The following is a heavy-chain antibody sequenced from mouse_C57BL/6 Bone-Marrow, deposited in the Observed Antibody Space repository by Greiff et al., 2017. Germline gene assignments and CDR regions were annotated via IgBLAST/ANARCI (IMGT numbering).Heavy chain of an antibody. D-gene: IGHD2-4*01. Sequence: VQLKESGPGLVKPSQSLSLTCSVTGYSITSGYYWNWIRQFPGNKLEWMGYISYDGSNNYNPSLKNRISITRDTSKNQFFLKLNSVTTEDTATYYCVYDYAWFAYWGQGTLVTVSA. V-gene: IGHV3-6*01. CDR1: GYSITSGYY. CDR2: ISYDGSN. J-gene: IGHJ3*01. CDR3: VYDYAWFAY.